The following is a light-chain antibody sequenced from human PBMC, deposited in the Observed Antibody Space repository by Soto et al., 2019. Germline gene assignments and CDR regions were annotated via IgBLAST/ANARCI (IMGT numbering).Light chain of an antibody. CDR2: DVN. CDR1: SSDIGGYNF. Sequence: QSVLTQPASMSGSPGQSITISCTGTSSDIGGYNFVSWYQRHPGKGPKLLIFDVNFRPSGVSNRFSGSKSENMASLTISGLQPEDEADYYCSSYTTADTVIFGGGTKLTVL. CDR3: SSYTTADTVI. J-gene: IGLJ2*01. V-gene: IGLV2-14*03.